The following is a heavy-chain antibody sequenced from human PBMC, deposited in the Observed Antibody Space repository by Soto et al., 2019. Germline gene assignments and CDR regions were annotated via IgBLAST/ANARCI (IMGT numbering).Heavy chain of an antibody. D-gene: IGHD2-15*01. CDR1: GYTFTNYE. J-gene: IGHJ5*02. CDR3: VRGRGGHCSGGTCYRVLDP. Sequence: AAVHVSCKASGYTFTNYETIWVRQATGQGLEWVGWMNPDSGDTVDAEKFQGRVTLTRDNSISTAYMELSSLKYEDTAVYYCVRGRGGHCSGGTCYRVLDPWGQGTLVPVSS. V-gene: IGHV1-8*01. CDR2: MNPDSGDT.